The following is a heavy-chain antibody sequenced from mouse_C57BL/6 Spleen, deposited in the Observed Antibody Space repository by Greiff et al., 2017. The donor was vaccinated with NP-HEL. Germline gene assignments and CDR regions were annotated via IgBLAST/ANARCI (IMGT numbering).Heavy chain of an antibody. Sequence: VQLKESGPELVKPGASVKISCKASGYSFTGYYMNWVKQSPEKSLEWIGEINPSTGGTTYNQKFKAKATLTVDKSSSTAYMQLKRLTSEDSAVYYCARDYYGRGGFAYWGQGTLVTVSA. V-gene: IGHV1-42*01. CDR2: INPSTGGT. J-gene: IGHJ3*01. CDR3: ARDYYGRGGFAY. D-gene: IGHD1-1*01. CDR1: GYSFTGYY.